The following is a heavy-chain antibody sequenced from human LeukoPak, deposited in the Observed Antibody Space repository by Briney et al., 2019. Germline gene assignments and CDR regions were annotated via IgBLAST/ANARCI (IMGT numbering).Heavy chain of an antibody. D-gene: IGHD6-19*01. Sequence: SETLSLTCTVSGGSIRSSSYYWGWIRQPPGKGLEWIGSIYYSGSTYYNPSLKSRVTISVDTSKNQFSLKLSSVTAADTAVYYCARPFSYSSGWYYFDYWGQGTLVTVPS. CDR1: GGSIRSSSYY. J-gene: IGHJ4*02. CDR2: IYYSGST. CDR3: ARPFSYSSGWYYFDY. V-gene: IGHV4-39*01.